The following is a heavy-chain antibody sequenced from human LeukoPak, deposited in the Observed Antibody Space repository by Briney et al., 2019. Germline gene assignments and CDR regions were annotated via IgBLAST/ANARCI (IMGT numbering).Heavy chain of an antibody. CDR2: IYYSGST. Sequence: PSQTLSLTCTVSGGSISSSSYYWGWIRQPPGKGLEWIGSIYYSGSTYYNPSLKSRVTISVDTSKNQFSLKLSSVTAADTAVYYCARAGGYYYYYGMDVWGQGTTVTVSS. D-gene: IGHD2-15*01. V-gene: IGHV4-39*07. CDR1: GGSISSSSYY. J-gene: IGHJ6*02. CDR3: ARAGGYYYYYGMDV.